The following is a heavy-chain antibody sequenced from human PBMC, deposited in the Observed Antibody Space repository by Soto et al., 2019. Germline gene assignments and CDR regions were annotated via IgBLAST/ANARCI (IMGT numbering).Heavy chain of an antibody. J-gene: IGHJ4*02. CDR2: NYHSGTT. D-gene: IGHD5-12*01. CDR3: VREAYIGYGHAIDH. CDR1: GVTMSTYY. Sequence: SPTCAVSGVTMSTYYWSWIRQPPGKGLEWIGYNYHSGTTNYNPSLKSRVTISVDTSKNQFSLRLTSVTAADTAIYYCVREAYIGYGHAIDHWGQGILVTVSS. V-gene: IGHV4-59*01.